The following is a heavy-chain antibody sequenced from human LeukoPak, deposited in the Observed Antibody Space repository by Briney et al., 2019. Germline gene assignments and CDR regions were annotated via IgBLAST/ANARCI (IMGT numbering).Heavy chain of an antibody. Sequence: GRSLRLSCAASGFTFDDYAMHWVRQAPGKGLEWVSGISWNSGSIGYADSVKGRFTISRDNAKNSLYLQMNSLRAEDMALYYCAKDFGGILFDSGGYFDHWGQGTLVTVSS. D-gene: IGHD3-10*01. J-gene: IGHJ4*02. CDR2: ISWNSGSI. V-gene: IGHV3-9*03. CDR3: AKDFGGILFDSGGYFDH. CDR1: GFTFDDYA.